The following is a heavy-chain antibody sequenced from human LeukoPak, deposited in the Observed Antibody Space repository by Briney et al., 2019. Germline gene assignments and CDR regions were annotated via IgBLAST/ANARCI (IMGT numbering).Heavy chain of an antibody. J-gene: IGHJ4*02. CDR3: ARGIAAAAVTKFDY. D-gene: IGHD6-13*01. CDR1: GYSFTNYW. V-gene: IGHV5-51*01. Sequence: GESLKISCKASGYSFTNYWIGWVRQMPGRGLEWMGIIYPGDSDTRYSPSFQGQVTISADRSISTAYLQWSTLKASDTAMYYRARGIAAAAVTKFDYWGQGALVTVSS. CDR2: IYPGDSDT.